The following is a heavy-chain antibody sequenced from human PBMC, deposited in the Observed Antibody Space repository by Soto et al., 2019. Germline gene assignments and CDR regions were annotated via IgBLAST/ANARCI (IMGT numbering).Heavy chain of an antibody. D-gene: IGHD5-12*01. V-gene: IGHV3-11*01. CDR2: ISSSGSTI. J-gene: IGHJ4*02. Sequence: QVQLVESGGGLVKPGGSLRLSCAASGFTFSDYYMSWIRQAPGKGLEWVSYISSSGSTIYYADSVKGRFTISRDNAKNSLYLQLTSLRAEDTAVYYCATAGSCYDLLYFFDYWGQGTLVTVSS. CDR1: GFTFSDYY. CDR3: ATAGSCYDLLYFFDY.